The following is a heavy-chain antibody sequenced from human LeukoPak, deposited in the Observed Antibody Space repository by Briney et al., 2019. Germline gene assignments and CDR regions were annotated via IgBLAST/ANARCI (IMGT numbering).Heavy chain of an antibody. V-gene: IGHV4-59*11. Sequence: SETLSLTCTVFGASISSHYWSWIRQSPGKGLEWIGDIYSSGGTNYRASLDSRVTISLDTSKSQLSLNLRSVTAADTAVYYCARVSERRGWFDPWGQGTLVTVSS. J-gene: IGHJ5*02. CDR1: GASISSHY. D-gene: IGHD1-1*01. CDR3: ARVSERRGWFDP. CDR2: IYSSGGT.